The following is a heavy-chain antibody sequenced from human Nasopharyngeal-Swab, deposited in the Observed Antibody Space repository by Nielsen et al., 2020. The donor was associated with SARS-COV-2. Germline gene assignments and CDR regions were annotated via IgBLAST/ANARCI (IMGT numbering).Heavy chain of an antibody. J-gene: IGHJ5*02. Sequence: VRQAPGKGLEWVSSISGSGFTYYSDSVKGRFTISRDNSMDTLYLQMNSLRAEDTATYHCAKDWLYTSAWYGGSWGQGTLVTVSS. CDR2: ISGSGFT. D-gene: IGHD3-22*01. CDR3: AKDWLYTSAWYGGS. V-gene: IGHV3-23*01.